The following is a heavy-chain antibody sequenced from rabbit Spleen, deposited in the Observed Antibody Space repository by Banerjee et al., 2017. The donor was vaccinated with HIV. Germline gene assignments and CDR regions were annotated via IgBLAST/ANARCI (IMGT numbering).Heavy chain of an antibody. D-gene: IGHD2-1*01. Sequence: LVEYGGDLVQPGASLTLTCTASGFDFSAYIFMCWVRQAPGKGLEWIACIDTGSRDFTYYASWAKGRFTISKTSSTTVTLQMTSLTVADTATYFCARDDGDTLDLWGPGTLVTVS. J-gene: IGHJ6*01. CDR1: GFDFSAYIF. CDR2: IDTGSRDFT. V-gene: IGHV1S40*01. CDR3: ARDDGDTLDL.